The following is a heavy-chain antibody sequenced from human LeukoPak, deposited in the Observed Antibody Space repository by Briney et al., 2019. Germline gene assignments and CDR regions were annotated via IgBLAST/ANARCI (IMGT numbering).Heavy chain of an antibody. V-gene: IGHV3-15*01. D-gene: IGHD2-21*01. CDR3: TTQIVVVIDIPAKEDY. CDR2: IKSKTDGGTT. Sequence: PGGSLRLSCAASGFTFSNAWMSWVRQAPGKGLEWVGRIKSKTDGGTTDYAAPVKGRFTISRDDSKNTLYLQMNSLKTEDTAVYYCTTQIVVVIDIPAKEDYWGQGTLVTVSS. CDR1: GFTFSNAW. J-gene: IGHJ4*02.